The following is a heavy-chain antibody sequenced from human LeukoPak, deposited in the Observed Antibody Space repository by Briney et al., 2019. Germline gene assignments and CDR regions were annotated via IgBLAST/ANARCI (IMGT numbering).Heavy chain of an antibody. CDR1: GGSISSYY. D-gene: IGHD3-3*01. V-gene: IGHV4-59*01. CDR2: IYYSGST. Sequence: SETLSLTCTVSGGSISSYYWSWIRQPPGKGLEWIGYIYYSGSTNYNPSLKSRVTISVGTSKNQFSLKLSSVTAADTAVYYCARDRGSNDFWSGYYTHYYYYMDVWGKGTTVTVSS. J-gene: IGHJ6*03. CDR3: ARDRGSNDFWSGYYTHYYYYMDV.